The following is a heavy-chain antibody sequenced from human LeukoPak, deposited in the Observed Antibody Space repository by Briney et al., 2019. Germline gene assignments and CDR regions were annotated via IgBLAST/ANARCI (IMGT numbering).Heavy chain of an antibody. CDR3: AKGEGIVVVPAAMSGGP. D-gene: IGHD2-2*01. CDR2: ISGSGGST. Sequence: QPGGSLRLSCAASGFTFSSYAMSWVRQAPGKELEWVSAISGSGGSTYYADSVKGRFTISRDNSKNTLYLQMNSLRAEDTAVYYCAKGEGIVVVPAAMSGGPWGQGTLVTVSS. V-gene: IGHV3-23*01. J-gene: IGHJ5*02. CDR1: GFTFSSYA.